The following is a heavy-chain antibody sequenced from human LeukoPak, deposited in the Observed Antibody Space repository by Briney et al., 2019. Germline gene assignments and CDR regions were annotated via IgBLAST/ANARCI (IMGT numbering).Heavy chain of an antibody. D-gene: IGHD3-10*01. CDR3: ATFPKTRGGFDY. Sequence: ASVTVSCKASGYTFTSYGISWVRQAPGQGLEWMGWISAYNGNTNYAQKLQGRVTMTTDTPTSTAYMELRSLRSDDTAVYYCATFPKTRGGFDYWGQGTLVTVSS. CDR1: GYTFTSYG. CDR2: ISAYNGNT. V-gene: IGHV1-18*01. J-gene: IGHJ4*02.